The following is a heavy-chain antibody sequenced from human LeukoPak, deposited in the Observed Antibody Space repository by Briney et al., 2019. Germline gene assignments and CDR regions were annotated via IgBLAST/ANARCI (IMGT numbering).Heavy chain of an antibody. CDR1: GFTVSSNY. J-gene: IGHJ4*02. CDR2: VSSSSSYI. CDR3: ARVGYYYDSSGYYQLDY. Sequence: PGGSLRLSCAASGFTVSSNYMSWVRQAPGKGLEWVSSVSSSSSYIYYADSVKGRFTISRDNAKNSLYLQMNSLRAEDTAVYYCARVGYYYDSSGYYQLDYWGQGTLVTVSS. V-gene: IGHV3-21*01. D-gene: IGHD3-22*01.